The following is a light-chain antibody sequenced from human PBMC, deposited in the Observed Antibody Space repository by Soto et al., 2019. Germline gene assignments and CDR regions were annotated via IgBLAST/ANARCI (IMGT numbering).Light chain of an antibody. CDR3: RQSYSTPLP. CDR1: QSISSY. CDR2: AAS. V-gene: IGKV1-39*01. Sequence: DIQMTQSPSSLSASVGDRVTITCRARQSISSYLNWYQQKPGKAPKLLIYAASSLQSGVPLRFSGSGSATDFTLTISSRQPEDFATYYCRQSYSTPLPFGQGTEVEIK. J-gene: IGKJ1*01.